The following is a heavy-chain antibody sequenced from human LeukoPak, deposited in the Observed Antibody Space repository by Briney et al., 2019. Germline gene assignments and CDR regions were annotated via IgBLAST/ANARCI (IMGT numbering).Heavy chain of an antibody. CDR1: GFTFSSHG. CDR3: VKGIVMNGELPFDY. V-gene: IGHV3-64D*08. CDR2: TSSKGGRT. D-gene: IGHD3-16*01. J-gene: IGHJ4*03. Sequence: GRSLRLSCAASGFTFSSHGMHCVRQAPGKGLEYVSGTSSKGGRTDYADSVKGRFTNYRESSKNTVYLQMSRRRAEDRPVYYCVKGIVMNGELPFDYGGKGPLATVPQ.